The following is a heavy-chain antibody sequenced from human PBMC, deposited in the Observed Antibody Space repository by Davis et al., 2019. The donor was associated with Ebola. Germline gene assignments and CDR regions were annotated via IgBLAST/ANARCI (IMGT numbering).Heavy chain of an antibody. CDR1: AFIFSSSS. Sequence: GESLKISCAASAFIFSSSSMNWVRQAPGKGLEWVSSISSGSTYIYYADSVKGRFTISRDNAKNSLYLQMNSLRVEDTAVYYCARQARVDVWGQGTTVTVSS. CDR2: ISSGSTYI. J-gene: IGHJ6*02. V-gene: IGHV3-21*01. CDR3: ARQARVDV.